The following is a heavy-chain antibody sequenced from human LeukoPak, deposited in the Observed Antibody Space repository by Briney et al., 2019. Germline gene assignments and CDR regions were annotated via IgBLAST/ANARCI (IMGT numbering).Heavy chain of an antibody. Sequence: ASVKVSCKASGYTLTSYDINWVRQATGQGLEWMGWMNPNSGGTNYAQKFQGRVTMTRDTSISTAYMELSRLRSDDTAVYYCARGGQDYYMDVWGKGTTVTVSS. CDR3: ARGGQDYYMDV. V-gene: IGHV1-2*02. CDR2: MNPNSGGT. CDR1: GYTLTSYD. J-gene: IGHJ6*03.